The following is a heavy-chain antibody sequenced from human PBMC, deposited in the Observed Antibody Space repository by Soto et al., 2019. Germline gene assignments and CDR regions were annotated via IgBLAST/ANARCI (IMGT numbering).Heavy chain of an antibody. J-gene: IGHJ4*02. CDR3: SKVHSRGSASLDY. CDR2: IHNDGSGT. CDR1: AFPFSSYW. Sequence: GGSLRLSCAASAFPFSSYWMHWVRQAPGKGLEWISYIHNDGSGTAYADSVRGRFTISRDNAKNTLYLQMNTLRAEDTAVYYCSKVHSRGSASLDYWGPGTLVTVSS. V-gene: IGHV3-74*01. D-gene: IGHD3-22*01.